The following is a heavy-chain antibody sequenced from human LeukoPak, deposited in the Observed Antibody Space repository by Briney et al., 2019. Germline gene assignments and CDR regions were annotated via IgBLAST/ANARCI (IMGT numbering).Heavy chain of an antibody. CDR1: GFTFGDYA. Sequence: GGSLRLSCTASGFTFGDYAMGWFRQAPGKGLEWVGFIRSKAYGGTTEYAASVKGRFTISRDDSKSIAYLQMNSLKTEDTAVYYCTGEPALGYCSGGSCPREDYWGQGTPVTVSS. CDR2: IRSKAYGGTT. J-gene: IGHJ4*02. CDR3: TGEPALGYCSGGSCPREDY. D-gene: IGHD2-15*01. V-gene: IGHV3-49*03.